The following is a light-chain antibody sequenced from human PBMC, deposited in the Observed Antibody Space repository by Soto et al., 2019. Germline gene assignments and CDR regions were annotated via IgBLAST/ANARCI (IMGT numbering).Light chain of an antibody. CDR2: EVS. V-gene: IGLV2-14*03. CDR1: SSDVGAYDY. CDR3: SSYTSSSTRV. Sequence: QCVLTQPASVYGSPGQSLTISCTGTSSDVGAYDYVSWYQQHPDKAPKLMIYEVSHRPSGVSNRFYGSKSVNTATLTISGLQAEDEADYYCSSYTSSSTRVFGTGTKVTVL. J-gene: IGLJ1*01.